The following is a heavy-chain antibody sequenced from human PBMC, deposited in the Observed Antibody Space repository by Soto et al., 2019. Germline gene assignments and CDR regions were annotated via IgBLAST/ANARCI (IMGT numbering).Heavy chain of an antibody. J-gene: IGHJ4*02. Sequence: QVQLEESGGGVVQPGRSLRLSCAASGFTFNTYSMHWVRQPPGKGLEWLAAIWYDGTQKYYADSVKGRFIISRDNSKKTLYLEMNSLRAEDTAVYYCARAGGTTVTGLWDFDSWGQGTLVTVSS. D-gene: IGHD4-17*01. V-gene: IGHV3-33*01. CDR1: GFTFNTYS. CDR3: ARAGGTTVTGLWDFDS. CDR2: IWYDGTQK.